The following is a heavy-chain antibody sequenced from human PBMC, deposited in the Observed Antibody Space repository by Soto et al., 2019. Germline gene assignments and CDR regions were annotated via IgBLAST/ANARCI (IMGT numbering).Heavy chain of an antibody. V-gene: IGHV3-23*01. CDR1: GFRFSSYA. CDR3: AKEHHVEALNWFDP. Sequence: EVQLLESGGGLVQPGGSLRLSCAASGFRFSSYAMSWVRQAPGKGLEWVSGISGSGSATYYADSVRGRFTISRDNSKDTLYLQMNSLGVEDTAVYYCAKEHHVEALNWFDPWGQGTLVTVSS. J-gene: IGHJ5*02. CDR2: ISGSGSAT.